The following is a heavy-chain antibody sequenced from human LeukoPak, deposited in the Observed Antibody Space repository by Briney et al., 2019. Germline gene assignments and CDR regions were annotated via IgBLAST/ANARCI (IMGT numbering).Heavy chain of an antibody. CDR3: AKDNQWELLGGVVDY. D-gene: IGHD1-26*01. Sequence: GGSLRLSCAASGFTFSSYGMHWVRQAPGKGLEWVAFIRYDGSNKYYADSVKGRFTISRDNSKNTLYLQMNSLRAEDTAVYYCAKDNQWELLGGVVDYWGQGTLVTVSS. CDR1: GFTFSSYG. CDR2: IRYDGSNK. J-gene: IGHJ4*02. V-gene: IGHV3-30*02.